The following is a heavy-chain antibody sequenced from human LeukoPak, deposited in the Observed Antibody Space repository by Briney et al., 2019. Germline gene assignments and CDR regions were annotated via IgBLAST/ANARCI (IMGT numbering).Heavy chain of an antibody. D-gene: IGHD3-9*01. J-gene: IGHJ4*02. V-gene: IGHV3-11*04. CDR1: GVTFSDYY. CDR2: ISSSGSTI. CDR3: AKEGNYDILTGYYSDY. Sequence: PGGSLRLSCAASGVTFSDYYMNWIRQAPGKGLEWVSYISSSGSTIYYADSVKGRFTISRDNAKNSLYLQMNSLRAEDTAVYYCAKEGNYDILTGYYSDYWGQGTLVTVSS.